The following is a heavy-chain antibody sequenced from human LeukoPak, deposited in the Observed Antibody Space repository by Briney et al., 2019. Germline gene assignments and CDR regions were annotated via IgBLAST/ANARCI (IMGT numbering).Heavy chain of an antibody. CDR2: ISAYNGNT. D-gene: IGHD3-9*01. V-gene: IGHV1-18*01. Sequence: GASVKVSCKASGYTFTSYGISWVRQAPGQGLEWMGWISAYNGNTNYAQKLQGRVTMTTDTSTSTAYMELRSLRSDDTAVYYCARGRYDILTGYYPGVNWGQGTLVTVSS. CDR3: ARGRYDILTGYYPGVN. CDR1: GYTFTSYG. J-gene: IGHJ4*02.